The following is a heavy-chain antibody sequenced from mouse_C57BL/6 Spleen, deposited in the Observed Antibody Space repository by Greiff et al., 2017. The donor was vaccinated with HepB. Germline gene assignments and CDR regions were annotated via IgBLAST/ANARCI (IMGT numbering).Heavy chain of an antibody. D-gene: IGHD3-1*01. J-gene: IGHJ2*01. Sequence: VQLQQSGAELVKPGASVKLSCKASGYTFTSYWMHWVKQRPGQGLEWIGMIHPNSGSTNYNEKFKSKATLTVDKSSSTAYMQLSSLTSEDSAVYYCARDGLGRSLDYWGQGTTLTVSS. CDR2: IHPNSGST. CDR3: ARDGLGRSLDY. V-gene: IGHV1-64*01. CDR1: GYTFTSYW.